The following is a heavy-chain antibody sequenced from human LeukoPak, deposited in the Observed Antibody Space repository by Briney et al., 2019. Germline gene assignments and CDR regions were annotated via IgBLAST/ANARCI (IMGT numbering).Heavy chain of an antibody. CDR1: GFTFSSYA. CDR3: AEDTPHGRDIVVVPAAIYAPGYYYGMDV. V-gene: IGHV3-23*01. CDR2: ISGSGGST. J-gene: IGHJ6*02. Sequence: GGSLRLPCAASGFTFSSYAMSWVRQAPGKGLEWVSAISGSGGSTYYADSVKGRFTISRDNSKNTLYLQMNSLRAEDTAVYYCAEDTPHGRDIVVVPAAIYAPGYYYGMDVWGQGTTVTVSS. D-gene: IGHD2-2*01.